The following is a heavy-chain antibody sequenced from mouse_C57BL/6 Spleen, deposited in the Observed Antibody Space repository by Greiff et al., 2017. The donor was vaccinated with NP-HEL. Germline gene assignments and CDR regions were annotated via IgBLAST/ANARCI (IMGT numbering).Heavy chain of an antibody. CDR3: ARDLTGAFDY. V-gene: IGHV5-17*01. CDR2: ISSGSSTI. J-gene: IGHJ2*01. Sequence: DVKLQESGGGLVKPGGSLKLSCAASGFTFSDYGMHWVRQAPEKGLEWVAYISSGSSTIYYADTVKGRFTISRDNAKNTLFLQMTSLRSEDTAMYYCARDLTGAFDYWGQGTTLTVSS. CDR1: GFTFSDYG. D-gene: IGHD4-1*01.